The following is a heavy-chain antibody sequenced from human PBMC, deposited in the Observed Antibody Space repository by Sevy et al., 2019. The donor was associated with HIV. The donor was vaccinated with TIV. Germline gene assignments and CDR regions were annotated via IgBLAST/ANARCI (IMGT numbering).Heavy chain of an antibody. CDR2: VWYDGINK. CDR1: GFTFSDYG. D-gene: IGHD3-10*01. Sequence: GGSLRLSCTASGFTFSDYGMHWVRQAPGKGLEWVAVVWYDGINKYYGDYVKGRFTISRDNSKNTLYLQMNSLRAEDTXXXXCARDNLLPVMVSMVRGALSYYFDYWGQGTLVTVSS. V-gene: IGHV3-33*01. CDR3: ARDNLLPVMVSMVRGALSYYFDY. J-gene: IGHJ4*02.